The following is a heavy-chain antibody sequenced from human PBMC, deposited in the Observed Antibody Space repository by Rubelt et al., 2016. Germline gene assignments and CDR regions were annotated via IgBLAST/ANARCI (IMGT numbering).Heavy chain of an antibody. CDR1: GYTFTSYG. CDR2: ISAYNGNT. J-gene: IGHJ4*02. D-gene: IGHD4-23*01. Sequence: QVQLVQSGAEVKKPGASVKVSCKASGYTFTSYGISWVRQAPGQGLEWMGGISAYNGNTNYAQKRRGRVSMTTDTSTSTAYMELSSLRSDDTAVYYCARDVGGNSVLYYFDYWGQGTLVTVSS. V-gene: IGHV1-18*01. CDR3: ARDVGGNSVLYYFDY.